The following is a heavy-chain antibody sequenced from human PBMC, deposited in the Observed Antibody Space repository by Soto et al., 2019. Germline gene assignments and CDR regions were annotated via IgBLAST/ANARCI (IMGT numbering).Heavy chain of an antibody. V-gene: IGHV1-69*02. CDR1: GGTFSSYT. J-gene: IGHJ4*02. CDR2: IIPILGIA. D-gene: IGHD3-10*01. CDR3: AISFGFGSARTKFVY. Sequence: SVKVSCKASGGTFSSYTISWVRQAPGQGLEWMGRIIPILGIANYAQKFQGRVTITADKSTSTAYMELSGLRSEDTAVYYCAISFGFGSARTKFVYWGQGTLVTVS.